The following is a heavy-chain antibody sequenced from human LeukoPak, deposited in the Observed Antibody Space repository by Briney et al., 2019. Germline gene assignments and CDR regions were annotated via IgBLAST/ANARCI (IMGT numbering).Heavy chain of an antibody. J-gene: IGHJ4*02. CDR2: IKQDGSEK. CDR1: GFTFSSYW. V-gene: IGHV3-7*01. D-gene: IGHD4-17*01. Sequence: GGSLRLSCAASGFTFSSYWMSWVHQAPGKGLEWVANIKQDGSEKYYVDSVKGRFTISRDNAKNSLYLQMNSLRAEDTAVYYCARDSATVTTDYWGQGTLVTVSS. CDR3: ARDSATVTTDY.